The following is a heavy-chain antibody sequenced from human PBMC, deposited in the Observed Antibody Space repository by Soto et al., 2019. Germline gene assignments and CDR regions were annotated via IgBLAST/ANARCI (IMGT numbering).Heavy chain of an antibody. Sequence: GASVKVSCKASGGTFSSYAISWVRQAPGQGLEWMGGIIPIFGTANYAQKFQGRVTITADESTSTAYMELSSLRSEDTAVYYCAREGGYCSGGSCYSFRPFDYWGQGTLVTVSS. V-gene: IGHV1-69*13. D-gene: IGHD2-15*01. J-gene: IGHJ4*02. CDR3: AREGGYCSGGSCYSFRPFDY. CDR2: IIPIFGTA. CDR1: GGTFSSYA.